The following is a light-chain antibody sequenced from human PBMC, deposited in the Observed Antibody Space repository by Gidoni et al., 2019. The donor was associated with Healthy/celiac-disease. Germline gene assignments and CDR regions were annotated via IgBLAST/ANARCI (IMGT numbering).Light chain of an antibody. V-gene: IGKV4-1*01. CDR2: WAS. Sequence: DIVMTQSPDSLAVSLGERATINCKSSQSVLYSSNNKNYLAWYQQKPGQPPKLLIYWASTRESGVPDRFSGSGSGTDFTFTISSLQAEDVAVYYCQQYFSTPLTCGGGTKVEIK. J-gene: IGKJ4*01. CDR1: QSVLYSSNNKNY. CDR3: QQYFSTPLT.